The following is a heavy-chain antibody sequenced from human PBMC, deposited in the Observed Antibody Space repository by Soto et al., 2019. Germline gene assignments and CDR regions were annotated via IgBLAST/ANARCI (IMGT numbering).Heavy chain of an antibody. CDR1: GGSVSSDTYY. D-gene: IGHD5-12*01. J-gene: IGHJ5*02. Sequence: SETLSLTCTVSGGSVSSDTYYWSWIRQPPGKGLEWIGYIYYSGSTNYNPSLKSRVTISVDTSKNQFSLRLSSVTAADTAVYYCARAGGYSGYDSWSWFDPWGQGSLVTVSS. V-gene: IGHV4-61*01. CDR2: IYYSGST. CDR3: ARAGGYSGYDSWSWFDP.